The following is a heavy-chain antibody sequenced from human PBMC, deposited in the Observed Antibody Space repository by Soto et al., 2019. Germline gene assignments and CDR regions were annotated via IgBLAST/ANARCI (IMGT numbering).Heavy chain of an antibody. D-gene: IGHD3-16*01. CDR1: GFTFSTFA. CDR3: ASWGRMPGDY. CDR2: ISYDGSNK. Sequence: QMQLVESGGGVVQPGRSLRLSCAASGFTFSTFAMNWVRQAPGKGLEWVSVISYDGSNKYYADSVKGRFTISRDNSKNTRYLQRNSLRTEDTAVYYGASWGRMPGDYWGQGTLVTVSS. J-gene: IGHJ4*02. V-gene: IGHV3-30-3*01.